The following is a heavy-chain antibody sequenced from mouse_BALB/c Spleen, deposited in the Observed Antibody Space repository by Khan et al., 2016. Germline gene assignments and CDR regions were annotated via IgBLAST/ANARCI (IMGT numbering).Heavy chain of an antibody. V-gene: IGHV9-3*02. CDR2: IDTNTGEP. Sequence: QIQLVQSGPELKKPGETVKISCKASGYSFTNYGMNWVKQAPGKGLKWMGWIDTNTGEPTYAEEFKGRFAFSLETSAITAYLQINNLKNDATATYFCARWGYDYAWFAYGGQGTLVTVSA. CDR1: GYSFTNYG. J-gene: IGHJ3*01. CDR3: ARWGYDYAWFAY. D-gene: IGHD2-14*01.